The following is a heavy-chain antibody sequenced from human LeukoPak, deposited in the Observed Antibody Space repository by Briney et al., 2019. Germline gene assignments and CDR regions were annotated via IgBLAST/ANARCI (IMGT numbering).Heavy chain of an antibody. CDR1: GFTFSSYG. CDR2: ISGSGGST. D-gene: IGHD1-26*01. CDR3: AKDAARRWELWINYYYYMDV. J-gene: IGHJ6*03. Sequence: PAGGTLRLSCAASGFTFSSYGMSWVRQAPGKGLEWVSAISGSGGSTYYADSVKGRFTISRDNSKNTLYLQMNSLRAEDTALYYCAKDAARRWELWINYYYYMDVWGKGTTVTVSS. V-gene: IGHV3-23*01.